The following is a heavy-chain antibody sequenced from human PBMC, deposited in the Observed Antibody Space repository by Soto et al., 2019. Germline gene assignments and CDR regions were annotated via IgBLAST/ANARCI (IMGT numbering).Heavy chain of an antibody. CDR3: VGGQYYFDY. D-gene: IGHD3-10*01. Sequence: QVLLVESGGGVVQPGRSLRLSCAASGFPFTTYGMHWVREGPGKGLEWVAVISYDGSNTYYADSVKGRFTISRDNSKNALYLQMNSVRTEDTALYYCVGGQYYFDYRGQGTLVTVSS. J-gene: IGHJ4*02. V-gene: IGHV3-30*03. CDR2: ISYDGSNT. CDR1: GFPFTTYG.